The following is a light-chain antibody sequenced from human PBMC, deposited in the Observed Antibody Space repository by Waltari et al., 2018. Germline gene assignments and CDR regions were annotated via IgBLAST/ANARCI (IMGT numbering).Light chain of an antibody. V-gene: IGLV2-23*02. J-gene: IGLJ2*01. CDR3: CSYAGSSTLVV. CDR2: EVI. CDR1: SSDAGSYTL. Sequence: QSALTQPAYVSGSHGQSITIYCTGTSSDAGSYTLVPWYQQHPGQAPQVMIYEVITRPSGVSNRFSGSKSCNTASRTISGLQAEDEADDYCCSYAGSSTLVVFGGGTKLTVL.